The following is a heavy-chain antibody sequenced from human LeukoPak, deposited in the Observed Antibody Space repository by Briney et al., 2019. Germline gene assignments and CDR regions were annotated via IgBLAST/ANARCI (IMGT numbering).Heavy chain of an antibody. D-gene: IGHD6-13*01. CDR2: IYHSGST. J-gene: IGHJ2*01. CDR1: GGSISSGGYS. V-gene: IGHV4-30-2*01. Sequence: PSQTLSLTCAVSGGSISSGGYSWSWIRQPPGKGLEWIGYIYHSGSTYYNPSLKSRVTISVDRSKNQFSLKLSSVTAADTAVYYCARAGYSSSWCDYWYFDLWGRGTLVTVSS. CDR3: ARAGYSSSWCDYWYFDL.